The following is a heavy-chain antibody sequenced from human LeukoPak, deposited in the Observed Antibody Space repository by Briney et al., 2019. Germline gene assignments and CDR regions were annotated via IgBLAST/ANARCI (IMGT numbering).Heavy chain of an antibody. CDR1: GGSISSYY. CDR3: ARDSSIAVADWFDP. CDR2: IYTSGST. V-gene: IGHV4-4*07. Sequence: SETLSLTCTVSGGSISSYYWSWIRQPAGKGLEWIWRIYTSGSTNYNPSLKSRVTVSVDTSKNQFSLKLSSVTAADTAVYYCARDSSIAVADWFDPWRQRTLVTVSS. D-gene: IGHD6-19*01. J-gene: IGHJ5*02.